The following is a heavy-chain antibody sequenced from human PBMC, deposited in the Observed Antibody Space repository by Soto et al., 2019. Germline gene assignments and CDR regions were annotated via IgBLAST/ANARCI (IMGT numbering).Heavy chain of an antibody. D-gene: IGHD6-19*01. CDR1: GYNFANYA. J-gene: IGHJ1*01. Sequence: ASVKVSCKASGYNFANYAVNWVRQAPGQSLEWMGWVNAGNGHTKYSEKLQGRVTITRDASANTAYMELSSLRSEDTALYFCARGIGERSSGWYYFEPWGQGTRVTVSS. CDR3: ARGIGERSSGWYYFEP. CDR2: VNAGNGHT. V-gene: IGHV1-3*01.